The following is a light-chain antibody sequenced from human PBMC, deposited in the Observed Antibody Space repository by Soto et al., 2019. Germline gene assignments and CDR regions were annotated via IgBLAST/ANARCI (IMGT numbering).Light chain of an antibody. CDR2: DAS. CDR1: QSISSY. Sequence: EIVLTQSPASLSFSPGERATLSCRASQSISSYLGWYQQKPGQAPRLLIYDASNRATGVPARFSGSGSGTDFTLTISSLVPGDYAVYYCQQRSSWPLTFGQGTMLEIK. J-gene: IGKJ2*01. CDR3: QQRSSWPLT. V-gene: IGKV3-11*01.